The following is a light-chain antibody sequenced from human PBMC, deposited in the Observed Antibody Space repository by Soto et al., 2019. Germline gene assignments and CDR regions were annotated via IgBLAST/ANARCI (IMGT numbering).Light chain of an antibody. V-gene: IGKV3-15*01. CDR1: QSVTNT. CDR2: YAS. Sequence: IVMAQSPATLSVSPGERVTISCRASQSVTNTLAWYQHKPGQAPRLLISYASRGATGIPSRFSGSGSGTDFTLTINSLQSEDFAVYYCQQYNNWPITFGQGTRLEIK. CDR3: QQYNNWPIT. J-gene: IGKJ5*01.